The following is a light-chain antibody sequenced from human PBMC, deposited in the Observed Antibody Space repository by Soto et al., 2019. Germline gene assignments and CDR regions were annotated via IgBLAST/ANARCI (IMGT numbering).Light chain of an antibody. V-gene: IGKV3-20*01. CDR1: QSVSSSY. Sequence: DIVLTQSPGTLSLSPGERATLSCGASQSVSSSYLAWYQQAPRLLIYGASTRATGIPDRFSGSGSGTGFTLTISRLEPEDFAVYYCQQCGCSPPPITSGQGTRLEIK. CDR3: QQCGCSPPPIT. CDR2: GAS. J-gene: IGKJ5*01.